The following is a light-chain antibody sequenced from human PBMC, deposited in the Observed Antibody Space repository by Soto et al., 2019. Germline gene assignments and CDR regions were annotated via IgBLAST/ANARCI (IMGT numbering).Light chain of an antibody. CDR3: SSYTSSSTPYV. V-gene: IGLV2-14*01. CDR2: EVS. CDR1: SSDDAGYNY. J-gene: IGLJ1*01. Sequence: QSVLTQPASVFGSPGESFTISCTGTSSDDAGYNYVSWYRQHPGNTRKLMIYEVSDRPSGVADPFSGAQAGDTASLTINGLQAEDAADYYCSSYTSSSTPYVFGTGTKVTVL.